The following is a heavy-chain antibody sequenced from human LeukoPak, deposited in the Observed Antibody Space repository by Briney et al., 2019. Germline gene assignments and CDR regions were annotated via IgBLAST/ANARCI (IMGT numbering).Heavy chain of an antibody. V-gene: IGHV4-59*01. J-gene: IGHJ4*02. CDR2: ISYSGST. CDR3: ARDGCGSSSCLDN. Sequence: SETLSLTCTVSGGSINGYYWSWSRQPPGKGLEWIGYISYSGSTNYNPSLKSRVTISVDTSKNQFSLKLSSVTAADTAVYYCARDGCGSSSCLDNWGQRTLVTVSS. CDR1: GGSINGYY. D-gene: IGHD6-6*01.